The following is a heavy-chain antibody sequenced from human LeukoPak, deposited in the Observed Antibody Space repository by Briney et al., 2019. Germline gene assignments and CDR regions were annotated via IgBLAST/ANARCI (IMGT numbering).Heavy chain of an antibody. CDR1: GYTFTSYD. J-gene: IGHJ6*03. D-gene: IGHD3-9*01. CDR3: ASRKPTGYYLAMDYYYYYMDV. V-gene: IGHV1-8*01. CDR2: MNPNSGNT. Sequence: GASVKVSCRASGYTFTSYDINWVRQATGQGLEWMGWMNPNSGNTGYAQKFQGRVTMTRNTSISTAYMELSSLRSEDTAVYYCASRKPTGYYLAMDYYYYYMDVWGKGTTVTVSS.